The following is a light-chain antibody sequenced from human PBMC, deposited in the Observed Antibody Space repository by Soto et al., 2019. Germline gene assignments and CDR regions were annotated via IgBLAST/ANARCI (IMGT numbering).Light chain of an antibody. CDR3: LLYYGGTQLV. J-gene: IGLJ2*01. CDR2: STR. CDR1: TGAVTSGYY. V-gene: IGLV7-43*01. Sequence: QAVVTQEPSLTVSTGGTVTLTCASSTGAVTSGYYPNWFQQKPGQAPRALIYSTRKKYSWTPGRFSGSLLGGKAALTLSGVQPEDEAEYYCLLYYGGTQLVFGGGTTLTVL.